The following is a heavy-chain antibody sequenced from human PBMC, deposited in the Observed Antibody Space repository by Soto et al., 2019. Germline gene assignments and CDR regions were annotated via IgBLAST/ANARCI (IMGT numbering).Heavy chain of an antibody. D-gene: IGHD4-17*01. Sequence: SETLSLTCTVSGGSISSSTYNWGWIRQPPEKGLEWVAYMYYSGSTYYNPSLKSRVTISVDRSKNQFSLKLSSVTAADTAVYYCARSQTTVTSYDYWGQGTLVTVSS. CDR2: MYYSGST. V-gene: IGHV4-39*07. CDR1: GGSISSSTYN. J-gene: IGHJ4*02. CDR3: ARSQTTVTSYDY.